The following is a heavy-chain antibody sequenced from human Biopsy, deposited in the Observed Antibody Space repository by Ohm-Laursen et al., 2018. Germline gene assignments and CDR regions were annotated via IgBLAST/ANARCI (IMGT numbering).Heavy chain of an antibody. J-gene: IGHJ6*02. CDR1: GFSFSDYH. Sequence: SLRLSCTASGFSFSDYHMRWIRQAPGRGLEWVSYISGGGTIYYGDSMKGRVTISRDSAKNSLYLQMHSLRAEDTAVYYCARGTRWSPYSMDVWGQGTTVTVSS. D-gene: IGHD4-23*01. CDR2: ISGGGTI. V-gene: IGHV3-11*01. CDR3: ARGTRWSPYSMDV.